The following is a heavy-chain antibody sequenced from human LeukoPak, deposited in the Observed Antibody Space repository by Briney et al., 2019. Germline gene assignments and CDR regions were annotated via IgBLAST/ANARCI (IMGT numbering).Heavy chain of an antibody. D-gene: IGHD1-1*01. CDR1: GGSISSSSDY. Sequence: PSETLCLTCTVSGGSISSSSDYWGWIRQAPGKGLEWIGSIYYHENTYYNSSLKSRVTISVDTSKKQFFLKLNSVTAADTAVYFCARRAYSAAYWKHFDYWGQGTLVTVSS. V-gene: IGHV4-39*01. CDR2: IYYHENT. J-gene: IGHJ4*02. CDR3: ARRAYSAAYWKHFDY.